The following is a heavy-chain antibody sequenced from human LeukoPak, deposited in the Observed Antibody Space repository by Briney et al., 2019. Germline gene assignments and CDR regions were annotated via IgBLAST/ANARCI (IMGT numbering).Heavy chain of an antibody. V-gene: IGHV1-24*01. D-gene: IGHD4/OR15-4a*01. CDR3: ATARYGGKGSRSLDY. J-gene: IGHJ4*02. CDR1: GYTLTELS. Sequence: ASVKVSCKVSGYTLTELSMHWVRQAPGKGLEWMGGFDPEDGETIYAQKFQGRVTMTEDTSTDTAYMELSSLRSEDAAVYYCATARYGGKGSRSLDYWGQGTLVTVSS. CDR2: FDPEDGET.